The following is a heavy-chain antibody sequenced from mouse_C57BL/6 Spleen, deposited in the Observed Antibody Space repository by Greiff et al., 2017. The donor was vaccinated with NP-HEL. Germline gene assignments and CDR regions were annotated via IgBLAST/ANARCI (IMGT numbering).Heavy chain of an antibody. CDR3: ARLYDYDGSYAMDY. Sequence: QVQLQQSGPGLVAPSQSLSITCTVSGFSLTSYGVHWVRQPPGKGLEWLVVIWSDGRTTYNSALKSRLRISKDNSKSQVFLKMNSLQTDDTAMYYCARLYDYDGSYAMDYWGQGTSVTVSS. D-gene: IGHD2-4*01. V-gene: IGHV2-6*03. CDR1: GFSLTSYG. CDR2: IWSDGRT. J-gene: IGHJ4*01.